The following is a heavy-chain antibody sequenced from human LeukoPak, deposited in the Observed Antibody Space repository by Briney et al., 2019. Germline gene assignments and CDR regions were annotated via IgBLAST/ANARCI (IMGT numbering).Heavy chain of an antibody. CDR3: ARGRGSGSYTHHD. CDR1: GGSISSYY. CDR2: IYYSGST. J-gene: IGHJ4*02. V-gene: IGHV4-59*01. D-gene: IGHD3-10*01. Sequence: SETLSLTCTVSGGSISSYYWSWIRQPPGKGLEWIGYIYYSGSTNYNPSLKSRVTISVDTSKNQFSLKLSSVTAADTAVYYCARGRGSGSYTHHDWGQGTLVTASS.